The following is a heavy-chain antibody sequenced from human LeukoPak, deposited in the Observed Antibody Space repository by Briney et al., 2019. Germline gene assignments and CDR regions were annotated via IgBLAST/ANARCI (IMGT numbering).Heavy chain of an antibody. CDR3: ARDFET. V-gene: IGHV3-7*03. CDR1: GFNFGDHW. Sequence: PGGSLRPSCVASGFNFGDHWMDWVRQAPGKGLEWVGNIKQDGSEKNYVDSVKGRFTISRDNAEKSVSLDMNSLRAEDTAIYYCARDFETWGQGTLVTVST. J-gene: IGHJ5*02. D-gene: IGHD3-9*01. CDR2: IKQDGSEK.